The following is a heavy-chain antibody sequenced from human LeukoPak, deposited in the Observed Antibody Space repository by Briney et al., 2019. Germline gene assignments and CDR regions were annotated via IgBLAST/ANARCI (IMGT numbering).Heavy chain of an antibody. J-gene: IGHJ6*02. CDR3: ARGRFNYGWGMDV. CDR1: GFTFSSHW. D-gene: IGHD5-18*01. V-gene: IGHV3-7*01. Sequence: GGTLRLSCAVSGFTFSSHWMSWVRQAPGKGLEWVANIKQEGTEKFYVDSVKGRFSIFRDNAKNSVYLQMNSLGAEDTAVYYCARGRFNYGWGMDVWGQGTAVTVSS. CDR2: IKQEGTEK.